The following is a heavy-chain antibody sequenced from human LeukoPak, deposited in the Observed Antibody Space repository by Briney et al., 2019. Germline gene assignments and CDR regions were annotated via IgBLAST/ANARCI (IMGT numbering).Heavy chain of an antibody. CDR3: ARRWRAFDI. CDR1: GGSISTYY. D-gene: IGHD5-24*01. V-gene: IGHV4-59*08. CDR2: SGNT. Sequence: SETLSLTCTVSGGSISTYYWSWIRQPPGKGLEWIGYSGNTDYNPSLKSRVTISVDTSKNLFSLKPSSVTAADTAVYYCARRWRAFDIWGQGTMVTVSS. J-gene: IGHJ3*02.